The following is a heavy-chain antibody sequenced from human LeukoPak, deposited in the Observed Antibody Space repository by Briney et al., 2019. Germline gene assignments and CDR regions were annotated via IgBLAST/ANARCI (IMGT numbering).Heavy chain of an antibody. CDR3: ARDSYVDSEAVRWFDP. V-gene: IGHV3-66*01. J-gene: IGHJ5*02. CDR1: GFSVSSNY. CDR2: IYRGGPT. Sequence: GGSLRLSCAASGFSVSSNYMSWVRQAPGKGLEWVSVIYRGGPTYYADSVKGRFTISRDNSKNTLYLQMNSLRAEDTAVYYCARDSYVDSEAVRWFDPGGQGTLVTVSS. D-gene: IGHD4-17*01.